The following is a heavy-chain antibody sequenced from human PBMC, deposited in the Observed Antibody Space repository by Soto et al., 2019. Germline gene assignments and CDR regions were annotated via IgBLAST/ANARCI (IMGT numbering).Heavy chain of an antibody. CDR1: GFTFSSYS. D-gene: IGHD3-10*01. V-gene: IGHV3-21*01. J-gene: IGHJ6*02. CDR3: AREGVQHGSGPYYYYRMDV. CDR2: ISSSSSYI. Sequence: EVQLVESGGGLVKPGGSLRLSCAASGFTFSSYSMNWVRQAPGKGLEWVSSISSSSSYIYYADSVKGRFTISRDNAKNSLYLQRNSLRAEDTAVYYCAREGVQHGSGPYYYYRMDVWGQGTTVTVSS.